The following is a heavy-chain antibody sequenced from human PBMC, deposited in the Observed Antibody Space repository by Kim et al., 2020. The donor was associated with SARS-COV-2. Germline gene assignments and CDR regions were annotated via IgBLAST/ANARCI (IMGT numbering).Heavy chain of an antibody. D-gene: IGHD3-10*02. CDR2: IIPIFGTA. CDR3: GLFSGSYWANSVYFDY. Sequence: SVKVSCKASGGTFSSYAISWVRQAPGQGLEWMGGIIPIFGTANYAQKFQCRVTITADESTSTAYMELSSLRSEDTAVYYCGLFSGSYWANSVYFDYWGQGTLVTVSS. V-gene: IGHV1-69*13. J-gene: IGHJ4*02. CDR1: GGTFSSYA.